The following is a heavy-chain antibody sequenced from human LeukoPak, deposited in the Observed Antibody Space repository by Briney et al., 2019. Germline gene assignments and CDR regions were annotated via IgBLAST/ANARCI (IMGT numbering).Heavy chain of an antibody. J-gene: IGHJ4*02. V-gene: IGHV3-48*04. Sequence: GGSLRLSCAASGFTFSNYSMNWVRQAPGKGLEWVSYISSSSSTIYYADSVKGRFTISRDNAKNSLYLQMNSLRAEDTAVYYCARGPSKRSFRAITFGGYFDYWGQGTLVTVSS. CDR1: GFTFSNYS. CDR2: ISSSSSTI. D-gene: IGHD3-16*01. CDR3: ARGPSKRSFRAITFGGYFDY.